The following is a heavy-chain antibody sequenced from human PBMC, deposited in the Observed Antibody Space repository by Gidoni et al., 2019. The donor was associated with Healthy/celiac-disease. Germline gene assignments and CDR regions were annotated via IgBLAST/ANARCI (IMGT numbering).Heavy chain of an antibody. CDR1: GGTFSSYA. CDR2: IIPIFGTA. V-gene: IGHV1-69*01. J-gene: IGHJ1*01. CDR3: ARDSYYDFWSGYYSPRYFQH. Sequence: EVKKPGSSVQVSCKASGGTFSSYAISWVRQAPGQGLEWLGGIIPIFGTANYAQKFHGRVTITADESTSTAYMELSSLRSEDTAVYYCARDSYYDFWSGYYSPRYFQHWGQGTLVTVSS. D-gene: IGHD3-3*01.